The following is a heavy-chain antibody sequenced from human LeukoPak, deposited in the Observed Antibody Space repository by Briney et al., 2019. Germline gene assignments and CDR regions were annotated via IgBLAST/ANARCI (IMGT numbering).Heavy chain of an antibody. V-gene: IGHV3-23*01. CDR1: GFTSSSYA. D-gene: IGHD5-24*01. CDR2: LSGSGGST. Sequence: PGGSLRLSCAASGFTSSSYAMSWVRQAPGKGLEWVSALSGSGGSTYYVDSVKGRFTISRDNSKNTLYLQMNSLRAEDTAVYYCASSARDWMANFDYWGQGTLVTVSS. J-gene: IGHJ4*02. CDR3: ASSARDWMANFDY.